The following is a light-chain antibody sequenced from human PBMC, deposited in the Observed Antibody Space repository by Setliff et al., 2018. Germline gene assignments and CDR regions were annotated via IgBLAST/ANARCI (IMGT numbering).Light chain of an antibody. Sequence: QSALTQPPSASGTPGQRVTISCSGSYSSIGSNTVNWYQQFPGTAPKLLIYTNNRRPSGVPDRFSGSKSGTSASLAISGLQSDDEADYYCAVWDDNLNGPVFGGGTKGTVL. CDR2: TNN. CDR1: YSSIGSNT. CDR3: AVWDDNLNGPV. J-gene: IGLJ2*01. V-gene: IGLV1-44*01.